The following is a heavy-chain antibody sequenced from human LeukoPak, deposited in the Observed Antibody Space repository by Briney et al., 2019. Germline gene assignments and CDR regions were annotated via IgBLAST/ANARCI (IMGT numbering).Heavy chain of an antibody. Sequence: ASVKVSCKASGYSFTSYGITWVRQAPGQGLEWMGWISAYNGNTNYAQRLQGRVTMTTDTSTSTAYMELRSLTSDDTAVYYCARVTGDYVWGSYRYYDYWGQGTLVTVSS. CDR2: ISAYNGNT. D-gene: IGHD3-16*02. CDR3: ARVTGDYVWGSYRYYDY. V-gene: IGHV1-18*01. J-gene: IGHJ4*02. CDR1: GYSFTSYG.